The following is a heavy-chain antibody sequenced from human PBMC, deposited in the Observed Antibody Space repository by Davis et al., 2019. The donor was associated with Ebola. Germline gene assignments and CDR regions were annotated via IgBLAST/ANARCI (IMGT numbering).Heavy chain of an antibody. CDR2: ISSSSSYI. CDR3: ASSWDDYVWGSPYMFDY. J-gene: IGHJ4*02. D-gene: IGHD3-16*01. CDR1: GFTFSSYS. V-gene: IGHV3-21*01. Sequence: PGGSLRLSCAASGFTFSSYSMNWVRQAPGKGLEWVSSISSSSSYIYYADSVKGRFTISRDNAKNSLYLQMNSLRAEDTAVYYCASSWDDYVWGSPYMFDYWGQGTLVTVSS.